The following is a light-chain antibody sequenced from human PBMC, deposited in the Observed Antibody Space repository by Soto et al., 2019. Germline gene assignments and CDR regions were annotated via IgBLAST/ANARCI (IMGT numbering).Light chain of an antibody. CDR3: QQANSFPQT. Sequence: DIQMTQSPSSLSASVGDRVTITCRASQSISSYLNWYQQKPGKAPKLLIYAASNLESGVPSRFSGSGFGTDFTLTISSLQPEDFATYYCQQANSFPQTFGQGTKVDIK. J-gene: IGKJ1*01. V-gene: IGKV1-39*01. CDR2: AAS. CDR1: QSISSY.